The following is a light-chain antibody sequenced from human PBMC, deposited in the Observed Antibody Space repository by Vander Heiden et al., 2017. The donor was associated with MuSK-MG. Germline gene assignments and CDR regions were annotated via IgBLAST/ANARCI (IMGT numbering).Light chain of an antibody. CDR2: AAS. J-gene: IGKJ1*01. CDR1: QGISNS. V-gene: IGKV1-NL1*01. CDR3: QQYYSTPWT. Sequence: DIQMTPSPSSLSASVGDRVTITCRASQGISNSLAWYQQKPGKAPRLLLYAASRLESGVPSRFSGSGSGTDYTLTISSLQPEDFATYYCQQYYSTPWTFGQGTKVEIK.